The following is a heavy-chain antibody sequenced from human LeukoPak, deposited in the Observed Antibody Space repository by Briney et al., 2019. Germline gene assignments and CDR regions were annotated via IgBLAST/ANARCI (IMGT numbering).Heavy chain of an antibody. CDR1: GGSISSGDYY. CDR2: IYYSGST. V-gene: IGHV4-30-4*01. D-gene: IGHD3-22*01. CDR3: ARERNYDSSGYYYFDY. J-gene: IGHJ4*02. Sequence: PSETLSLTCTVSGGSISSGDYYWSWIRQPPGKGLEWIGYIYYSGSTYYNPSLKSRVTISVDTSKNQFSLKLSSVTAADTAVYYRARERNYDSSGYYYFDYWGQGTLVTVSS.